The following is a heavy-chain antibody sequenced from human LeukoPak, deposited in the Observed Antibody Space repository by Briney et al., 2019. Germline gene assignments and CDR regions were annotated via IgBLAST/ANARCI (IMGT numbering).Heavy chain of an antibody. D-gene: IGHD3-10*01. V-gene: IGHV3-15*01. CDR1: GFTFSNAW. CDR3: TTDVWFGELLSN. CDR2: IKSKTDGGTT. J-gene: IGHJ4*02. Sequence: GGSLRLSCAASGFTFSNAWMSWVRQAPGKGLEWVGRIKSKTDGGTTDYAAPVKGRFTISRDDSKNTLYPQMNSLKTEDTAVYYCTTDVWFGELLSNWGQGTLVTVSS.